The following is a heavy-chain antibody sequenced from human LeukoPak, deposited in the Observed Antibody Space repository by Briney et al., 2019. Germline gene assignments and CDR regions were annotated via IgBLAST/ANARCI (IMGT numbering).Heavy chain of an antibody. J-gene: IGHJ6*02. CDR2: IWYDGSNK. Sequence: GRSLRLSCAASGFTFSSYGMHWVRQAPGKGLEWVAVIWYDGSNKYYADSVKGRFTISRDNSKNTLYLQMNSLRAEDTAVYYCARAYCSGGSCYLPWLSTLPDYYYYYGMDVWGLGTTVTVSS. V-gene: IGHV3-33*01. CDR3: ARAYCSGGSCYLPWLSTLPDYYYYYGMDV. CDR1: GFTFSSYG. D-gene: IGHD2-15*01.